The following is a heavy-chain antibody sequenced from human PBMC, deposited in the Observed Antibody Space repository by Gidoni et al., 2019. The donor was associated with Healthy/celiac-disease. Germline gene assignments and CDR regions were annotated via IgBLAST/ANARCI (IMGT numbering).Heavy chain of an antibody. Sequence: QVQLQESGPGLVKPSGTLSLTCAVPGGSISSSNWWSWVRQPPGKGLEWIGEIYHSGSTNYNPSHKSRVTISVDKSKNQFSLKLSSVTAADTAVYYCARGGGGGDIVVVPAARYFDYWGQGTLVTVSS. D-gene: IGHD2-2*01. J-gene: IGHJ4*02. CDR2: IYHSGST. CDR3: ARGGGGGDIVVVPAARYFDY. V-gene: IGHV4-4*02. CDR1: GGSISSSNW.